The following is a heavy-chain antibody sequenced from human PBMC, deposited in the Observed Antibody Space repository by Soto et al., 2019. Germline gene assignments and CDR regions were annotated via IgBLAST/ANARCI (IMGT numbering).Heavy chain of an antibody. CDR3: ASGRGYDILTGYYPYFDY. CDR1: GFTLDDYA. J-gene: IGHJ4*02. CDR2: ISWNSGSI. D-gene: IGHD3-9*01. Sequence: GGSLRLSCAASGFTLDDYAMHWVRQAPGKGLEWVSGISWNSGSIGYADYVKGRFTISRDNAKKSLYLQMNSLRAEDTALYYCASGRGYDILTGYYPYFDYWGQGTLVTVSS. V-gene: IGHV3-9*01.